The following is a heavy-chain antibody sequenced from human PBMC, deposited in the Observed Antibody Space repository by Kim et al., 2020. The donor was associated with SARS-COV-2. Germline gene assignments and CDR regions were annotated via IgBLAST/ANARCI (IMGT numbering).Heavy chain of an antibody. V-gene: IGHV3-23*01. CDR2: ISGSGGST. Sequence: GGSLRLSCAASGFTFSSYAMSWVRQAPGKGLEWVSVISGSGGSTYYADSVKGRFTISRDNSKNTLYLQMNSLRAEDTAVYYCAKDYPRVVTAIPYSFDSGGQGTLVTVSA. J-gene: IGHJ4*02. CDR3: AKDYPRVVTAIPYSFDS. D-gene: IGHD2-21*02. CDR1: GFTFSSYA.